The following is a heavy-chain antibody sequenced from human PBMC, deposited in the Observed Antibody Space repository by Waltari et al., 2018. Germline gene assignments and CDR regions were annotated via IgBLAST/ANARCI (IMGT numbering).Heavy chain of an antibody. CDR2: ISGSGGST. D-gene: IGHD6-6*01. V-gene: IGHV3-23*01. Sequence: EVQLLESGGGLVQPGGSLRLSCAASGFTFSSYAMSWVRQAPGKGLEGGSAISGSGGSTYCADSVKGRFTISRGKSKNTLYLQMNSLRAEDTAVYYCAKAATSLPQHSDYWGQGTLVTVSS. J-gene: IGHJ4*02. CDR1: GFTFSSYA. CDR3: AKAATSLPQHSDY.